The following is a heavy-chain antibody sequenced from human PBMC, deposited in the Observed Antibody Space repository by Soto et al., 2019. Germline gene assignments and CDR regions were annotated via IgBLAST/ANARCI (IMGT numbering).Heavy chain of an antibody. D-gene: IGHD2-21*02. CDR2: IIPIFGTA. CDR1: GGTFSSYA. V-gene: IGHV1-69*12. CDR3: ARPGLAYCGGDCYSAYFQH. Sequence: QVQLVQSGAEVKKPGSSVKVSCKASGGTFSSYAISWVRQAPGQGLEWMGGIIPIFGTANYAQKFQGRVTIPADESTSTAYMELSSLRSEDTAVYYCARPGLAYCGGDCYSAYFQHWGQGTLVTVSS. J-gene: IGHJ1*01.